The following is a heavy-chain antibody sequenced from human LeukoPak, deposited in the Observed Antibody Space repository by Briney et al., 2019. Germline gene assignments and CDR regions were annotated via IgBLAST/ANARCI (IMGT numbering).Heavy chain of an antibody. J-gene: IGHJ4*02. CDR1: GYDFTNYW. V-gene: IGHV5-51*01. CDR3: ARLPRLDMVTISDY. Sequence: GEPLKISCKGYGYDFTNYWVGWVRQMPGKGLEWMGIIYPGDSDIRYSPSFQGQASISADKSISTAYLQWSSLKASDTAIYYCARLPRLDMVTISDYWGQGTLVTVSS. CDR2: IYPGDSDI. D-gene: IGHD5-24*01.